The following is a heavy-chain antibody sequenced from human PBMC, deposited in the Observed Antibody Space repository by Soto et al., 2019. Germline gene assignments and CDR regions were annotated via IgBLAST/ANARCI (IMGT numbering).Heavy chain of an antibody. CDR2: IYYSGST. CDR3: ARGDSLWGS. Sequence: SETLSLTCTVSGGSVSSGSYYWSWIRQPPGKGLEWIGYIYYSGSTNYNPSLKSRVTISADTSKNQFSLKLSSVTAADTAVYYCARGDSLWGSWGQGTLVTVSS. D-gene: IGHD3-16*01. V-gene: IGHV4-61*01. CDR1: GGSVSSGSYY. J-gene: IGHJ5*02.